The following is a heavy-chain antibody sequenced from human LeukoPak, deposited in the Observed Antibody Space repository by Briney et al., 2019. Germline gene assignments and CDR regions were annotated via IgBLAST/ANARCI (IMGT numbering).Heavy chain of an antibody. CDR2: IYYSGST. Sequence: PSETLSLTCTVSGGSISSYYWSWVRQPPGKGLEWIGYIYYSGSTNYNPSLKSRVTISLDTSKNQLSLKLSSVTAADTAVYYCARGSGSSGKIDYWGQGTLVTVSS. CDR3: ARGSGSSGKIDY. J-gene: IGHJ4*02. D-gene: IGHD6-19*01. CDR1: GGSISSYY. V-gene: IGHV4-59*01.